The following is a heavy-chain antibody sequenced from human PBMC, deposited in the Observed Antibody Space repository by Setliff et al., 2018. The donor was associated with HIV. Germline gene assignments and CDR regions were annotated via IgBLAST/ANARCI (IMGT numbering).Heavy chain of an antibody. D-gene: IGHD5-12*01. CDR3: ARERQWIEPLRRNSFDT. Sequence: SETLSLTCTVSGGSISNNNYYWGWIRQPPGKGLEWIGYIYYSGNTKYNPSLKSRVTISVDTSKNQFSLKLSSVTAADTAVYYCARERQWIEPLRRNSFDTWGQGTLVTVSS. CDR1: GGSISNNNYY. CDR2: IYYSGNT. J-gene: IGHJ5*02. V-gene: IGHV4-61*05.